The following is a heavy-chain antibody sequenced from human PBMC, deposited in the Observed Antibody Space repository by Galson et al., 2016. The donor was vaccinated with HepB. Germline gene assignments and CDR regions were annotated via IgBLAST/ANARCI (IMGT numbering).Heavy chain of an antibody. CDR1: GFTLDNYA. V-gene: IGHV3-9*01. Sequence: SLRLSCAASGFTLDNYAMHWVRQAPGKGLEWVSGISWNSGAIGYADSVKGRFTVSRDNAKNSLYLQMNSLRAEDTALYYCARVQTLVTIFGDYGMDVWGQGTTVTVSS. D-gene: IGHD3-3*01. CDR2: ISWNSGAI. J-gene: IGHJ6*02. CDR3: ARVQTLVTIFGDYGMDV.